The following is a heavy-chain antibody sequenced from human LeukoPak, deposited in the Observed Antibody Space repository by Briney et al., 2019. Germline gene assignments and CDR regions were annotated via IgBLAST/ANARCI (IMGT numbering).Heavy chain of an antibody. CDR1: GDSITSSNW. D-gene: IGHD5-12*01. V-gene: IGHV4-4*02. J-gene: IGHJ6*02. CDR2: IYHSGTT. Sequence: SGTLSLTCPVSGDSITSSNWWSWVRQPPGKGLEWIGEIYHSGTTNYNPSLKSRVTMSVDKSNNHFSLKLSSVTAADTAVYYCARGKRGYSGYDNYYYYGMDVWGQGTTVTVSS. CDR3: ARGKRGYSGYDNYYYYGMDV.